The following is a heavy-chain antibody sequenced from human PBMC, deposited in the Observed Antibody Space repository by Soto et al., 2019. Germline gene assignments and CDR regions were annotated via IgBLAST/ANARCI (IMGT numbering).Heavy chain of an antibody. Sequence: GSLRLSCAASGFVFRSYEINWVRQAPGKGLEWVSYISSRATTISYADSVKGRFTVSTDNAKNSVSLQMNNLRAEDTAVYYCARVRHDSSGPFDYWGQGTLVTVSS. J-gene: IGHJ4*02. V-gene: IGHV3-48*03. CDR1: GFVFRSYE. D-gene: IGHD3-22*01. CDR2: ISSRATTI. CDR3: ARVRHDSSGPFDY.